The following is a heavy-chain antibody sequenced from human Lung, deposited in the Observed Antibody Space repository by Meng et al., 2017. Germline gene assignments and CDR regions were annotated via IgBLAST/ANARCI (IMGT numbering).Heavy chain of an antibody. CDR2: INTDTRNP. CDR3: ARGDLGMSGYYYTVH. Sequence: QVQLVQSGSELKKPGASVKISCKASGYTFTTYAMNWVRQAPGQGFEWMGWINTDTRNPTYAQGFTGRFVFSLDTSVSTAYLQISSLMAEDTAIYYCARGDLGMSGYYYTVHWGQGTLVTVSS. V-gene: IGHV7-4-1*02. J-gene: IGHJ4*02. D-gene: IGHD3-22*01. CDR1: GYTFTTYA.